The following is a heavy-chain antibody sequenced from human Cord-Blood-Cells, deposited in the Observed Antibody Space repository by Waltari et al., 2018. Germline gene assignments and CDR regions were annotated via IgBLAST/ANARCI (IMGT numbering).Heavy chain of an antibody. V-gene: IGHV1-2*02. CDR1: GYTFTGYY. CDR2: INPNGGGT. CDR3: ARGKDSSSWYNWFDP. J-gene: IGHJ5*02. D-gene: IGHD6-13*01. Sequence: QVQLVQSGAEVKKPGASVKVSCKASGYTFTGYYMHWVRQAPGQGLEWMGWINPNGGGTNDAQKFQGRVTMTRDTSISTAYMELSRLRSDDTAVYYCARGKDSSSWYNWFDPWGQGTLVTVSS.